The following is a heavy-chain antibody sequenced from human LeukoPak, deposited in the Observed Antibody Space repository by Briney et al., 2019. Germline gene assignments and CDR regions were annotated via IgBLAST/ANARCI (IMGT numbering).Heavy chain of an antibody. Sequence: SETLSLTCTVSGGSISSYYWSWIRQPPGKGLEWIGYIYYSGSTNYNPSLKSRVTISVDTSKNQFSLKLSSVTAADTAVYYCAGGIREGLLWFGENYYYYYMDVWGKGTTVTVSS. CDR3: AGGIREGLLWFGENYYYYYMDV. CDR1: GGSISSYY. D-gene: IGHD3-10*01. V-gene: IGHV4-59*01. CDR2: IYYSGST. J-gene: IGHJ6*03.